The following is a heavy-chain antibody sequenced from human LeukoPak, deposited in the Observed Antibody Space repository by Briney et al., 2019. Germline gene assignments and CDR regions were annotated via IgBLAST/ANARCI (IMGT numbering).Heavy chain of an antibody. V-gene: IGHV1-69*02. CDR2: IIPILGIA. CDR3: ASQVGRLCSSTSCSDAFDI. Sequence: SVKVSCKASGGTFSSYTISWVRQAPGQRLEWMGRIIPILGIANYAQKFQGRVTITADKSTSTAYMELSSLRSEDTAVYYCASQVGRLCSSTSCSDAFDIWGQGTMVTVSS. J-gene: IGHJ3*02. D-gene: IGHD2-2*01. CDR1: GGTFSSYT.